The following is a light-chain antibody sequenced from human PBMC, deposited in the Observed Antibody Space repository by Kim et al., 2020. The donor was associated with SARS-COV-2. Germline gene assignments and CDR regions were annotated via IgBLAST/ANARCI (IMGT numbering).Light chain of an antibody. CDR3: SSYSATSTLVL. J-gene: IGLJ2*01. CDR2: NVS. Sequence: QSITFSCTRTRDDIGDFDLVSWYQQHPGNAPKHLLYNVSQRPSGVSDRFSGSKSGNTASLTISGLQTADEADYYCSSYSATSTLVLFGGGTQLTVL. V-gene: IGLV2-14*03. CDR1: RDDIGDFDL.